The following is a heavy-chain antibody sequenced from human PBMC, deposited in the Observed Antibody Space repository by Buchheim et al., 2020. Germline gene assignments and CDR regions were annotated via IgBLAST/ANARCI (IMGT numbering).Heavy chain of an antibody. CDR2: IWYDGSHK. CDR1: GFTFSNFG. V-gene: IGHV3-33*01. CDR3: ARDRGNYFDY. J-gene: IGHJ4*02. Sequence: QVQLVESGGGVVQPGRSLRLSCAASGFTFSNFGMHWVRQAPGKGLEWVAVIWYDGSHKYYLDSVKGRFTISRDDSKNTLYLQMNSLRAEDTAVYYCARDRGNYFDYWGQGTL. D-gene: IGHD6-13*01.